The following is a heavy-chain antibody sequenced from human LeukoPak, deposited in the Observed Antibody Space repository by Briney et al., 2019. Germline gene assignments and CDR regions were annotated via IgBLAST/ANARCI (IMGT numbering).Heavy chain of an antibody. Sequence: SVKVSCKASGGTFSSYAISWVRQAPGQGLEWMGRIIPILGIANYAQKFQGRVTITADKSTSTAYMELSSLRSEDTAVYYCARVDYYYYGMDVWGQGTTVTVSS. CDR3: ARVDYYYYGMDV. CDR1: GGTFSSYA. V-gene: IGHV1-69*04. J-gene: IGHJ6*02. CDR2: IIPILGIA.